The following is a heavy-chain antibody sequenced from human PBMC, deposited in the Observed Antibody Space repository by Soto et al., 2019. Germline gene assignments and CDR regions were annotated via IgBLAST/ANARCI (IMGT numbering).Heavy chain of an antibody. CDR1: GGSISSGGYY. Sequence: QVQLQESGPGLVKPSQTLSLTCTVSGGSISSGGYYWSWIRQHAGKGLEWIGSIYYGGSTYYNLSLKSRVTISVDTSKTQFSLKLSSVSAAEAAVYYCAGGVLHWGQGTLVTVSS. CDR2: IYYGGST. V-gene: IGHV4-31*03. CDR3: AGGVLH. J-gene: IGHJ4*02. D-gene: IGHD3-16*01.